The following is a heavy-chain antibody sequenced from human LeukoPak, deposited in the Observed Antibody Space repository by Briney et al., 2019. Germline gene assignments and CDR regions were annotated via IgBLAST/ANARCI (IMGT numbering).Heavy chain of an antibody. CDR1: GYTFTGYY. Sequence: ASVKVSCKSSGYTFTGYYMHWVRQAPGQGLEWMGWINPNSGGTNYAQKFQGRVTMTRDTSISTAYMELSRLRSDATAVYYCATRGVVVPAASINWFDPWGQGTLVTVSS. CDR2: INPNSGGT. V-gene: IGHV1-2*02. J-gene: IGHJ5*02. CDR3: ATRGVVVPAASINWFDP. D-gene: IGHD2-2*01.